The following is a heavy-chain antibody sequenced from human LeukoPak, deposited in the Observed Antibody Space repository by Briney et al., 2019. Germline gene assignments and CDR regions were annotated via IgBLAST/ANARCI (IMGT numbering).Heavy chain of an antibody. D-gene: IGHD1-26*01. CDR1: GYTFTSYD. Sequence: GASVKVFCKASGYTFTSYDINWVRQAPGQGLEWMGWMNPNSGNTGYAQKFQGRVTMTRNTSISTAYMELSSLRSEDTAVYYCARGGIVVGARDAFDIWGQGTMVTVSS. CDR3: ARGGIVVGARDAFDI. V-gene: IGHV1-8*01. J-gene: IGHJ3*02. CDR2: MNPNSGNT.